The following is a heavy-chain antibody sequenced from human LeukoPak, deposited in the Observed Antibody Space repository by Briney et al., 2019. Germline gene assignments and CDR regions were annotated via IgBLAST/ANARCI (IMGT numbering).Heavy chain of an antibody. CDR2: IFYSGST. CDR1: GASISSYY. CDR3: ASGPYPAAGTDHQFDY. J-gene: IGHJ4*02. Sequence: PSETLSLTCTVSGASISSYYWSWIRQPPGKGLECIGYIFYSGSTLYKPSLQSRVTISVDTSKNQFSLKLTSVTVADTAVYYCASGPYPAAGTDHQFDYWGQGTLVTVSS. V-gene: IGHV4-59*01. D-gene: IGHD6-13*01.